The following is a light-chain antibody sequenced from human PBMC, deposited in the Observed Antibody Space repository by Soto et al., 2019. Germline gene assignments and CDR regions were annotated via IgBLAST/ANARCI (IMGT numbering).Light chain of an antibody. Sequence: QSVLTQPASVSGSPGQSITISCTGTSSDVGGYNYVSWYQQHPGKAPKLMIYDVSNRPSGVSNRFSGSKSGNTASLTISGLHAEDEADYYCSSYTSNSTHVVFGGGTKLTVL. CDR2: DVS. CDR1: SSDVGGYNY. J-gene: IGLJ2*01. CDR3: SSYTSNSTHVV. V-gene: IGLV2-14*01.